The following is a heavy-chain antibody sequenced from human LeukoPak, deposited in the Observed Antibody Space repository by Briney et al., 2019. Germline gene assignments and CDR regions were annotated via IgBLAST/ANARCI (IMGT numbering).Heavy chain of an antibody. J-gene: IGHJ5*02. CDR3: VRDRAGTQSWVEFDL. CDR1: GFSVTNTL. D-gene: IGHD3-10*01. V-gene: IGHV3-66*02. Sequence: PGGSLTLTCTLSGFSVTNTLIDWVRQAPGKGLEWVALIYIDARTVYADSVKGRFTISRDNSKNMVYLQMNSLRSEDSALYYCVRDRAGTQSWVEFDLWGQGTLVTVSS. CDR2: IYIDART.